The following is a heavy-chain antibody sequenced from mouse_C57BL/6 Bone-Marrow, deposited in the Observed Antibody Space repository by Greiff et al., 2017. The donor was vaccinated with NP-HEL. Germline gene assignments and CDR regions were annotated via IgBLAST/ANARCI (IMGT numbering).Heavy chain of an antibody. CDR2: INPNNGGT. CDR3: ARSPDGYSFAY. D-gene: IGHD2-3*01. J-gene: IGHJ3*01. CDR1: GYTFTDYY. Sequence: EVQLHQSGPELVKPGASVKISCKASGYTFTDYYMNWVKQSHGKSLEWIGDINPNNGGTSYNQKFKGKATLTVDKSSSTAYMELRSLTSEDSAVYYCARSPDGYSFAYWGQGTLVTVSA. V-gene: IGHV1-26*01.